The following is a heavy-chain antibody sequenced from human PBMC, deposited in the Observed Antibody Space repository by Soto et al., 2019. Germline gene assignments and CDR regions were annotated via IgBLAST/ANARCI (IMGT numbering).Heavy chain of an antibody. CDR3: ARERSYGVDL. D-gene: IGHD4-17*01. J-gene: IGHJ2*01. CDR1: EYTFTSND. V-gene: IGHV1-8*01. Sequence: QVQLVRSGAGGRRPGASVRVSAKLPEYTFTSNDINWVRQAIGQGLEWMGWMNPNSGNTGYAQKFQGRVTMTRNTSISTAYMELSSLRSEDTAVYYCARERSYGVDLWGRGTLVTVSS. CDR2: MNPNSGNT.